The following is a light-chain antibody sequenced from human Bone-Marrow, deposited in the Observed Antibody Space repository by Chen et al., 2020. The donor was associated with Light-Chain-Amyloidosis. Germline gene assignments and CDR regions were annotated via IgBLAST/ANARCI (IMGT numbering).Light chain of an antibody. CDR1: QSIDSW. CDR3: QQYHSYSQT. V-gene: IGKV1-5*03. J-gene: IGKJ1*01. Sequence: DIQMTQSPSTLSASVGDRVTITCRASQSIDSWVAWYQQKPGQAPKLLIYQTSTLKSGVPSRFSGSGSGTDYTLTISSLQPDDFATYYCQQYHSYSQTFGHGTKVEIK. CDR2: QTS.